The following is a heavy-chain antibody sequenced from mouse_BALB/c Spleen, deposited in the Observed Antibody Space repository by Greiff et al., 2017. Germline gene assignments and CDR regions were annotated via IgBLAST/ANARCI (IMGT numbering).Heavy chain of an antibody. Sequence: EVKVVESGGGLVQPGGSMKLSCVASGFTFSNYWMNWVRQSPEKGLEWVAEIRLKSNNYATHYAESVKGRFTISRDDSKSSVYLQMNNLRAEDTGIYYCTTTATYWYFDVWGAGTTVTVSS. D-gene: IGHD1-2*01. CDR2: IRLKSNNYAT. J-gene: IGHJ1*01. CDR1: GFTFSNYW. CDR3: TTTATYWYFDV. V-gene: IGHV6-6*02.